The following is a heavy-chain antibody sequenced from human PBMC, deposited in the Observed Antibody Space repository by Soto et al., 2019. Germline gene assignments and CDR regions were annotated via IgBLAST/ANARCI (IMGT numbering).Heavy chain of an antibody. V-gene: IGHV3-23*01. D-gene: IGHD3-10*01. CDR2: ISGNGIAT. CDR3: ARDAISMVRGTSNWFDP. J-gene: IGHJ5*02. Sequence: AGGSLRLSCEASGFIFSDHAMSWVRQAPGKGLEWVSAISGNGIATYYADSVKGRFTISRDNSKNTLYLQMNRLRADDTAVYYCARDAISMVRGTSNWFDPWGQGTLVTVSS. CDR1: GFIFSDHA.